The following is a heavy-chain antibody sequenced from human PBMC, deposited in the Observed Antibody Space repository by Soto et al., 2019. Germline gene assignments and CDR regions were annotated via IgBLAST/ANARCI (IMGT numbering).Heavy chain of an antibody. V-gene: IGHV3-23*01. CDR2: ISGSGLNK. J-gene: IGHJ5*02. CDR3: AKNQGVELVPLATVDWFDP. CDR1: GFTFENFG. Sequence: PGGSLRLSXAASGFTFENFGMSWVRQAPGKGLEWISSISGSGLNKYYADSVKGRFTISRGNSKNTVYLELSNLRAEDTAVYHCAKNQGVELVPLATVDWFDPWGQGSVVTVSS. D-gene: IGHD1-26*01.